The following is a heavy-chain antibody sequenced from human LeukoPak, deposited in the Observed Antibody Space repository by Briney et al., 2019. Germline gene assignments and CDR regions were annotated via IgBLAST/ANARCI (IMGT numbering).Heavy chain of an antibody. D-gene: IGHD1-26*01. J-gene: IGHJ4*02. Sequence: ASVTVSCKASGDTFTGYYMHWVRQAPGQGLEWMGWINPNSGGTNYAQKLQGRVTMTRDTSISTAYMELSRLRSDDTAVYYCASTGVGATGSTFFDYWGQGTLVTVSS. CDR3: ASTGVGATGSTFFDY. V-gene: IGHV1-2*02. CDR1: GDTFTGYY. CDR2: INPNSGGT.